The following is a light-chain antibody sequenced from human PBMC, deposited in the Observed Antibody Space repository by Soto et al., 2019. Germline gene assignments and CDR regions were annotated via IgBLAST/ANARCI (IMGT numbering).Light chain of an antibody. Sequence: EVVMTQSPGMLSLSPGDRATLSCRASQSVSSNLAWYQQRPGQDPRLLIHGASTRATGVQARFSGSGSGTEFTIKISGLQYEDFAFYYCKQYNDCPRTFGQGTKVDI. CDR3: KQYNDCPRT. J-gene: IGKJ1*01. V-gene: IGKV3-15*01. CDR1: QSVSSN. CDR2: GAS.